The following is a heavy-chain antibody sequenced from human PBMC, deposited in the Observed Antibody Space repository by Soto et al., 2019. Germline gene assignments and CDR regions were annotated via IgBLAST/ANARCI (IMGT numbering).Heavy chain of an antibody. V-gene: IGHV3-30*18. CDR2: ISYDGSNK. CDR1: GFTFSSYG. Sequence: HPGGSLRLSCAASGFTFSSYGMHWVRQAPGKGLEWVAVISYDGSNKYYADSVKGRFTISRDNSKNTLYLQMNSLRAEDTAVYYCAKDPTYNYYGSGSNYYYGMDVWGQGTTVTVSS. CDR3: AKDPTYNYYGSGSNYYYGMDV. J-gene: IGHJ6*02. D-gene: IGHD3-10*01.